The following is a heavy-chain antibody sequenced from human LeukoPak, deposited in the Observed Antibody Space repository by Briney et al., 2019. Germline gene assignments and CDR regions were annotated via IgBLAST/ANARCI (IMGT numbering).Heavy chain of an antibody. CDR3: ARDRASRGRMGYYFDY. V-gene: IGHV7-4-1*02. J-gene: IGHJ4*02. Sequence: GASVTVSCKASGYTFTGYYMHWVRQAPGQGLEWMGWINTNTGDPTYGQGFTGRFVFSLDTSGNTAYLQISSLKAEDTAVYYCARDRASRGRMGYYFDYWGQGTLVTVSS. CDR1: GYTFTGYY. D-gene: IGHD3-10*01. CDR2: INTNTGDP.